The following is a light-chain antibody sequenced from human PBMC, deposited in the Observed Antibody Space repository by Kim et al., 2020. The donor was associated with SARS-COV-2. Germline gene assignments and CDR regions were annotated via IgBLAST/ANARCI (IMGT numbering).Light chain of an antibody. V-gene: IGLV3-21*04. CDR3: QVWDTYSDHPVF. J-gene: IGLJ2*01. CDR2: SDS. Sequence: QQTPGPTPFMVIPSDSTRPSGTPAPFSCSNSGKAATLTISRFEAGDESDYYCQVWDTYSDHPVFFGRGTQLTVL.